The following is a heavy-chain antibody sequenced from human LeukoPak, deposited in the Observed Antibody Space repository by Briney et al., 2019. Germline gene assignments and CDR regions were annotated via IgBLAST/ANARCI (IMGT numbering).Heavy chain of an antibody. D-gene: IGHD2-15*01. CDR3: WLQRVVAAYFDS. V-gene: IGHV4-39*07. CDR1: GGSISSSSYY. CDR2: IHDSGST. Sequence: PSETLSLTCSVSGGSISSSSYYWGWIRQPPGKGLEWIGSIHDSGSTYYNQTLKSRLTISVDTSKNQFSLQLSSVTAADTAVYYCWLQRVVAAYFDSWGQGTLVTVSS. J-gene: IGHJ4*02.